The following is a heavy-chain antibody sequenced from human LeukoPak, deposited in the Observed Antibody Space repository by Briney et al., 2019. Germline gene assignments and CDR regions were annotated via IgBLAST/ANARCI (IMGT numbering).Heavy chain of an antibody. Sequence: SQTLSLTCAISGDSVSSNSAAWDWIRQSPSRGLEWLGRTYYRSKWYYGYAVSVRSRITINPDTSKNQFSLQLNSVTPEDTAIYYCTRTIAGYIDYWGQGTLVTVSS. V-gene: IGHV6-1*01. CDR2: TYYRSKWYY. D-gene: IGHD2-2*02. CDR3: TRTIAGYIDY. CDR1: GDSVSSNSAA. J-gene: IGHJ4*02.